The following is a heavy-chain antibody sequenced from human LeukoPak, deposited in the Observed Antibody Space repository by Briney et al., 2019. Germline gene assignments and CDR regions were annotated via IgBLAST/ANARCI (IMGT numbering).Heavy chain of an antibody. Sequence: GGSLRLSCEASGFTFSSYWMSWVRQAPGKGLEWVANIKQDGSEKYYVDSVKGRFTISSDNAKNSLYLQMTSLRAEDTAVYYCARHRTASDYWGQGTLVTVSS. V-gene: IGHV3-7*01. CDR3: ARHRTASDY. CDR2: IKQDGSEK. J-gene: IGHJ4*02. D-gene: IGHD3-16*02. CDR1: GFTFSSYW.